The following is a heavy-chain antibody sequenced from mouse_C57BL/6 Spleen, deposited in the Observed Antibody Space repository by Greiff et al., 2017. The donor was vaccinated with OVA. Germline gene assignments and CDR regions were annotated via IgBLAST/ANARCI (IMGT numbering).Heavy chain of an antibody. CDR2: IWSGGST. D-gene: IGHD2-1*01. CDR3: ARNAYGNSYWYFDV. Sequence: VQLVESGPGLVQPSQSLSITCTVSGFSLTSYGVHWVRQSPGKGLEWLGVIWSGGSTDYNAAFISRLSISKDNSKSQVFFKMNSLQADDTAIYYCARNAYGNSYWYFDVWGTGTTVTVSS. CDR1: GFSLTSYG. J-gene: IGHJ1*03. V-gene: IGHV2-2*01.